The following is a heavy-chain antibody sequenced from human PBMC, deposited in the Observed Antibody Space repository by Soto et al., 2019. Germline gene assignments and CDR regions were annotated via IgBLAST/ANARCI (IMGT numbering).Heavy chain of an antibody. Sequence: QVQLVQSGAEVKKPGSSVKVSCKASGGTFSSYAISWVRQAPGQGLEWMGGIIPIFGTANYAQKFQGRVTITADKPTSTAYMELSSLRSEDTAVYYWATRYCSSTSCLDYYYGMDVWGQGTTVTGSS. J-gene: IGHJ6*02. V-gene: IGHV1-69*06. CDR3: ATRYCSSTSCLDYYYGMDV. CDR1: GGTFSSYA. CDR2: IIPIFGTA. D-gene: IGHD2-2*01.